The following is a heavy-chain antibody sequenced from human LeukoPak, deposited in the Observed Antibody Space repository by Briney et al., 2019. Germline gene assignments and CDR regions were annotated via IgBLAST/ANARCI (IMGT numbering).Heavy chain of an antibody. CDR1: GFTFSSYE. V-gene: IGHV3-48*03. Sequence: GGSLRLSCAASGFTFSSYEMNWVRQAPGKGLEWVSYISSSGSTIYYADSVKGRFTISRDNSKNTLYLQMNSLRAEDTAVYYCAKLGTMVRGVMGYWGQGTLVTVSS. J-gene: IGHJ4*02. D-gene: IGHD3-10*01. CDR3: AKLGTMVRGVMGY. CDR2: ISSSGSTI.